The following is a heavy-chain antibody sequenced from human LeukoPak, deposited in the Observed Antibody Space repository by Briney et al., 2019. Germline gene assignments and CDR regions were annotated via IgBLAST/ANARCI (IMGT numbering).Heavy chain of an antibody. CDR2: ISAYNGNT. V-gene: IGHV1-18*01. J-gene: IGHJ6*03. CDR1: GYTFTTSG. D-gene: IGHD5-18*01. CDR3: ARDRWRQDYYMDV. Sequence: ASVKVSCKASGYTFTTSGISWVRQAPGQGLEWMGWISAYNGNTNYAQKLQGRVTMTTDTSTSTAYMELRSLRSDDTAVYYCARDRWRQDYYMDVWGKGTTVTVSS.